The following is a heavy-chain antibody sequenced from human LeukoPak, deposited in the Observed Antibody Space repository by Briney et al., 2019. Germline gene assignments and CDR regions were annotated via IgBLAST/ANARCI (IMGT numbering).Heavy chain of an antibody. V-gene: IGHV1-2*06. J-gene: IGHJ4*02. D-gene: IGHD6-13*01. CDR1: GYTFTGYY. CDR2: INPNSGGT. Sequence: ASVKVSCKASGYTFTGYYMHWVRQAPGQGLEWMGRINPNSGGTYYAQKFQGRVTMTRDTSISTAYMELSRLRSDDTAVYYCARDPRSSWYYFDYWGQGTLVTVSS. CDR3: ARDPRSSWYYFDY.